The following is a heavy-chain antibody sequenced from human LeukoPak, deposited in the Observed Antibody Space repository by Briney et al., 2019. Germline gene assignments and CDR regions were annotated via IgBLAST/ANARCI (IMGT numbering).Heavy chain of an antibody. CDR3: ARRGWNYPDYFDY. CDR1: GGSISSSSYY. D-gene: IGHD1-7*01. V-gene: IGHV4-39*01. J-gene: IGHJ4*02. Sequence: PSETLSLTCTVSGGSISSSSYYWGWIRQPPGKGLEWIGSIYYSGSTYYNPSLKSRVTISVDTSKNQFSLKLSSVTAADTAVYYCARRGWNYPDYFDYWGQGTLVTVSS. CDR2: IYYSGST.